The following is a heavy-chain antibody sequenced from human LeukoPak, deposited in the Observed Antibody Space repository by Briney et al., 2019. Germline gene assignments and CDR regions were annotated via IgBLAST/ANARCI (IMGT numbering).Heavy chain of an antibody. CDR1: GFTFSRYW. Sequence: GGSLRLSCVASGFTFSRYWMNWIRQAPGKGLEWVANINEDGTVRRYVDSVKGRITISRDNAKNSLFLQMDSLRAEDTVVYYCARGAPGFSGMDVWGQGTTVTVSS. D-gene: IGHD6-13*01. CDR2: INEDGTVR. J-gene: IGHJ6*02. V-gene: IGHV3-7*04. CDR3: ARGAPGFSGMDV.